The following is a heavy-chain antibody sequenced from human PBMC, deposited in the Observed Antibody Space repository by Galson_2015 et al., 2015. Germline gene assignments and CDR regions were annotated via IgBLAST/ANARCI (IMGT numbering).Heavy chain of an antibody. D-gene: IGHD5-12*01. CDR3: ARQGEYTGYDRYYFDY. CDR1: GYTFTSYY. V-gene: IGHV1-46*01. Sequence: SVKVSCKASGYTFTSYYIQWVRQAPGQGLECMGIINPSGGSASYTQKFQGRVTMTRDTSARTVYMELSSLRSEDTAVYYCARQGEYTGYDRYYFDYWGLGTLVTVSS. J-gene: IGHJ4*02. CDR2: INPSGGSA.